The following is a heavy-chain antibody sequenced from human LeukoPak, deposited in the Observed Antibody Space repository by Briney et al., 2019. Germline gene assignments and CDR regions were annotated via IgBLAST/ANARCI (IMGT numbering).Heavy chain of an antibody. D-gene: IGHD1-26*01. CDR2: IKTDGSST. CDR3: ARGGSPPEALGDAFDI. V-gene: IGHV3-74*01. Sequence: GSLRLSCAASGFTFSRHWMHWVRQGPGKGLVWVSRIKTDGSSTNYADYADSVKGRFTISRDDAKNTLYLQMNSLRGEDTAVYYCARGGSPPEALGDAFDIWGQGTLVTVSS. CDR1: GFTFSRHW. J-gene: IGHJ3*02.